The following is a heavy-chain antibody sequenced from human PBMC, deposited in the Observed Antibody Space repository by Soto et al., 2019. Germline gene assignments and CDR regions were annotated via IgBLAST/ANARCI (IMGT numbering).Heavy chain of an antibody. CDR2: IYHSGST. Sequence: SETRSRTWAVSGYSISRGYYWCFIRQPPGKGLEWIGSIYHSGSTYYNPSLKSRVTISVDTSKNQFSLKLSSVTAADTAVYYCARAQAYYYDSSGYLPWFDPWGQGTLVTVSS. V-gene: IGHV4-38-2*01. J-gene: IGHJ5*02. D-gene: IGHD3-22*01. CDR1: GYSISRGYY. CDR3: ARAQAYYYDSSGYLPWFDP.